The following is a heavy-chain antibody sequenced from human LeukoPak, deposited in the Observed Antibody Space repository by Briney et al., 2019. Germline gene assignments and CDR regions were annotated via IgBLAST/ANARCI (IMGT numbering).Heavy chain of an antibody. CDR1: GYTFTSYY. V-gene: IGHV1-18*04. CDR2: ISAYNGNT. J-gene: IGHJ4*02. Sequence: ASVKVSCKASGYTFTSYYMHWVRQAPGQGLEWMGWISAYNGNTNYAQKLQGRVTMTTDTSTSTAYMELRSLRSDDTAVYYCARDDTYYYDSSGYFPLFDYWGQGTLVTVSS. D-gene: IGHD3-22*01. CDR3: ARDDTYYYDSSGYFPLFDY.